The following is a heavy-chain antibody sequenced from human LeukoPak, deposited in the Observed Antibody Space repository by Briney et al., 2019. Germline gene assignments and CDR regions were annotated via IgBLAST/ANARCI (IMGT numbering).Heavy chain of an antibody. D-gene: IGHD2-2*01. CDR1: GGSFTKFW. Sequence: GESLKICCEGSGGSFTKFWIGWVRQMPGKGLEWMGIIYPGDSDTRYSPSFQGQVTISADESIRNAYLQWSSLKASDTAMYYCARRDYSRYCSSTSCTFFDYWGQGTLVTVSS. CDR2: IYPGDSDT. CDR3: ARRDYSRYCSSTSCTFFDY. J-gene: IGHJ4*02. V-gene: IGHV5-51*01.